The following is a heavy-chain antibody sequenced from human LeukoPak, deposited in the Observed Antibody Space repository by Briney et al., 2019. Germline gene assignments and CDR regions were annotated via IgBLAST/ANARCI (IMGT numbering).Heavy chain of an antibody. J-gene: IGHJ4*02. CDR2: ISYDGSNK. V-gene: IGHV3-30*01. CDR3: AREGAAGPYFDY. Sequence: GGSLRLSCAASGFTFSSYAMHWVRQAPGKGLEWVAVISYDGSNKYYADSVKGRFTISRDNSKNTLYLQMNSLRAEDTAVYYCAREGAAGPYFDYWGQGTLVTVSS. D-gene: IGHD6-13*01. CDR1: GFTFSSYA.